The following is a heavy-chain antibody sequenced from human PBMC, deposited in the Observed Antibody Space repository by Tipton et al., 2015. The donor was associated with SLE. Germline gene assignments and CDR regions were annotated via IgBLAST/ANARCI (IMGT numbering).Heavy chain of an antibody. V-gene: IGHV4-34*01. CDR3: ARGGQFFDY. J-gene: IGHJ4*02. CDR1: GGSFSGYY. D-gene: IGHD4-11*01. CDR2: INHSGST. Sequence: TLSLTCAVYGGSFSGYYWSWIRQPPGKGLEWIGEINHSGSTNYNPPLKSRVTISVDTSKNQFSLKLSSVTAADTAVYYCARGGQFFDYWGQGTLVTVSS.